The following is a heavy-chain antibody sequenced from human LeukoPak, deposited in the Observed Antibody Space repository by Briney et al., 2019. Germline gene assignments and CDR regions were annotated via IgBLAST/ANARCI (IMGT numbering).Heavy chain of an antibody. Sequence: GGSLRLSCAASGFTFSSYGMSWVRQAPGKGLEWVSAISGSGGSTYYAGSVKGRFTISRDNAKNSLFLQMDSLRGEDTAVYYCARCTTGKTFGSLREIKKSREIDYWGQGTLVTVSS. CDR3: ARCTTGKTFGSLREIKKSREIDY. CDR1: GFTFSSYG. D-gene: IGHD1-1*01. J-gene: IGHJ4*02. CDR2: ISGSGGST. V-gene: IGHV3-23*01.